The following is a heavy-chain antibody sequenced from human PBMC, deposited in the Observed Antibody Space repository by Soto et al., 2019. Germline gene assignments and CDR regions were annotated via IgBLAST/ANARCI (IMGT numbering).Heavy chain of an antibody. CDR1: GYTFTSYY. CDR2: INPSGGST. CDR3: ARTGGSHSSRYYFDY. Sequence: ASVKVSCKASGYTFTSYYMHWVREAPGQGREWMGIINPSGGSTSYAQKFQGRVTMTRDTSKSTVYMELRSLRSEDTAVYYCARTGGSHSSRYYFDYWGQGILVIVSS. D-gene: IGHD6-13*01. V-gene: IGHV1-46*01. J-gene: IGHJ4*02.